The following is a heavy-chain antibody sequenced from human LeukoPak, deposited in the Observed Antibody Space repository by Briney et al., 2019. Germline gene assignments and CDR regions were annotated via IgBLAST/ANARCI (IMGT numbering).Heavy chain of an antibody. CDR2: IKQDGSER. D-gene: IGHD3-10*01. J-gene: IGHJ4*02. V-gene: IGHV3-7*01. Sequence: GGSLRLSCAASGFTFSNSWMSWVRQAPGKGLEWVANIKQDGSERYYVDPVKGRFTISRDNAKNSLYLQMNSLRAEDSAVYYCARDNYGRTDYWGQGTLVTVSS. CDR3: ARDNYGRTDY. CDR1: GFTFSNSW.